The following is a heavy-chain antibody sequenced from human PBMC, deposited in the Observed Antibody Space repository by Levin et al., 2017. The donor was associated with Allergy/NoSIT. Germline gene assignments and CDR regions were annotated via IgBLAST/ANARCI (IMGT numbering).Heavy chain of an antibody. J-gene: IGHJ3*02. Sequence: GGSLRLSCAASGFTFDDYAMHWVRQAPGKGLEWVSGIIWNSGSIGYADSVKGRFTISRDNAKNSLYLQMNSLRTEDTALYYCARDNIGLPDAFDIWGQGTMVIVSS. V-gene: IGHV3-9*01. CDR1: GFTFDDYA. CDR2: IIWNSGSI. D-gene: IGHD3-10*01. CDR3: ARDNIGLPDAFDI.